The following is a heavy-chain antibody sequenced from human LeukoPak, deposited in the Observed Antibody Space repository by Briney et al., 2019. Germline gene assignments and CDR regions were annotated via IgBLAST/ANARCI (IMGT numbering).Heavy chain of an antibody. Sequence: GGSLRLSCTASGFAFSSYSMNWVRQAPGKGLEWVSYISSSSTIYYADSVKGRFTISRDNAKNSLYLQMNSLRAEDTAVYYCASLFFWSGYYQDYWGQGTLVTVSS. CDR3: ASLFFWSGYYQDY. CDR2: ISSSSTI. CDR1: GFAFSSYS. D-gene: IGHD3-3*01. V-gene: IGHV3-48*01. J-gene: IGHJ4*02.